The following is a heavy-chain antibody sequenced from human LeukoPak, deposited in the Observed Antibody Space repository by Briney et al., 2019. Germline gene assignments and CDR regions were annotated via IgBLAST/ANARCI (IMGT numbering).Heavy chain of an antibody. CDR2: IYSGGST. V-gene: IGHV3-53*01. CDR3: ARFRGVTYNWFDP. J-gene: IGHJ5*02. D-gene: IGHD3-10*01. Sequence: GGSLRLSCAASGFTVSSNYMSWLRQAPGKGLEWVSVIYSGGSTYYADSVKGRFTISRDNTKNRLYLQMNSLRAEDTAVYYCARFRGVTYNWFDPWGQGTLVTVSS. CDR1: GFTVSSNY.